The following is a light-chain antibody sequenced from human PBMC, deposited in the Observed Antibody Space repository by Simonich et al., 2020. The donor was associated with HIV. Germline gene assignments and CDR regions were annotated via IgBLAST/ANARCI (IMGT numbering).Light chain of an antibody. Sequence: QSALTQPASLSGSPGQSITISCHGTSSDVGGYNYVSCYQNHPGKAPQLMIYDVSERPSGVSNRFSGSKSGNTASLTISGLQAEDEGDYYCCSYAASTTLVFGGGTRLTVL. CDR2: DVS. J-gene: IGLJ2*01. CDR1: SSDVGGYNY. CDR3: CSYAASTTLV. V-gene: IGLV2-23*02.